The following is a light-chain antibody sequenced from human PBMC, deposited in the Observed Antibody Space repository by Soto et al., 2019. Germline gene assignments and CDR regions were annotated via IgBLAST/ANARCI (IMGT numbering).Light chain of an antibody. CDR1: QSVSSN. CDR3: QQSNNWPDT. CDR2: GAS. J-gene: IGKJ4*01. V-gene: IGKV3-15*01. Sequence: EIVMTQSPATLSVSPGARATLSSRASQSVSSNLAWYQQKRGQAPRLISYGASTRATGIPARFSGSGSGTEFTLTISSLKSEDFEVYYCQQSNNWPDTFGGGTKVDIK.